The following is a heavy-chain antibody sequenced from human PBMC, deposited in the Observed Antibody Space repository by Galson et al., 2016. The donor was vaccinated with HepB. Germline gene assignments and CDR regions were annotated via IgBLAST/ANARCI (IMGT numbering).Heavy chain of an antibody. Sequence: SLRLSCAASGFTFSTYSMHWVRQAPGKGLEWVAVIWYDGSNKKYVDSVKGRFTISRDDSKNTLYLQMNSLRAEDTAVYYCARSLADYYYMDVWGEGTAVTVYS. V-gene: IGHV3-33*08. CDR2: IWYDGSNK. CDR3: ARSLADYYYMDV. CDR1: GFTFSTYS. J-gene: IGHJ6*03.